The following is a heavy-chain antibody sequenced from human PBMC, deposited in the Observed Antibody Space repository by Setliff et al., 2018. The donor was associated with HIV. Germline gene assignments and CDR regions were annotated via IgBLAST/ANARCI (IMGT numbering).Heavy chain of an antibody. CDR3: AKVFHDSSGYYYYFDY. CDR1: GFTFSSYA. V-gene: IGHV3-23*01. J-gene: IGHJ4*02. CDR2: ISGSGGST. D-gene: IGHD3-22*01. Sequence: GGSLSLSCAASGFTFSSYAMSWVRQAPGKGLEWVSAISGSGGSTYYADSVKGRFTISRDNSKNTLYLQMNSLRAEDTAVYYCAKVFHDSSGYYYYFDYWGQGTLVTVSS.